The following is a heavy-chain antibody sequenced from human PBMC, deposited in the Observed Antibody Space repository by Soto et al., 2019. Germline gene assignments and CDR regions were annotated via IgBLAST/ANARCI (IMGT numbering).Heavy chain of an antibody. D-gene: IGHD6-6*01. CDR3: AKGSEAARQELDY. CDR2: ISIDGSNK. Sequence: QVQLVESGGGVVQPGRSLRLSCAASGFTFSTYGMHWVRQAPGKGPEWVAVISIDGSNKYYADSVKGRITISRDNSKNTLYLQMNSLRDDDTAVYYCAKGSEAARQELDYWGKGTLVTVSS. J-gene: IGHJ4*02. CDR1: GFTFSTYG. V-gene: IGHV3-30*18.